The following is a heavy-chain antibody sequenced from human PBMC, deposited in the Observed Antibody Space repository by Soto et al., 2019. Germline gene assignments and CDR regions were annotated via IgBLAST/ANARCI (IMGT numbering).Heavy chain of an antibody. CDR1: GYTFSNFG. V-gene: IGHV1-18*01. Sequence: QVQLVQSGAEVKKPGASVKVSCKASGYTFSNFGISWVRQAPGQGLEWLGWISTDNGNTKSAQKFQGRVTMTADTAATTGHIELTSLRSDDTAVYFCTRDAKYYDILTGYFVNDYWGQGTLVTVSS. D-gene: IGHD3-9*01. CDR3: TRDAKYYDILTGYFVNDY. CDR2: ISTDNGNT. J-gene: IGHJ4*02.